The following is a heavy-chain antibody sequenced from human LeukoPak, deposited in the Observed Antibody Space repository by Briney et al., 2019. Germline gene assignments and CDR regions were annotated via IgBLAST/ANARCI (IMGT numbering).Heavy chain of an antibody. CDR2: IYPGDSDT. CDR1: GYSFTSYW. J-gene: IGHJ4*02. CDR3: ARTPDSSGYPHYFDY. V-gene: IGHV5-51*01. D-gene: IGHD3-22*01. Sequence: GESLKISCKGSGYSFTSYWIGWVRQMPGKGLEWMGIIYPGDSDTRYSPSFQGQVTISADKSISTAYLQWSSLKASDTAMYYCARTPDSSGYPHYFDYWGQGTLVTVSS.